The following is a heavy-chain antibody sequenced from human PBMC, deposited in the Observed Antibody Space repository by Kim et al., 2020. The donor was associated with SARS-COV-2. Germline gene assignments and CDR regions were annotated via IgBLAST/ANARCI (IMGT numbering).Heavy chain of an antibody. CDR1: GFTFRSYV. J-gene: IGHJ6*02. V-gene: IGHV3-23*01. CDR2: IIGDGGGT. CDR3: AKDQSQTFRGLDV. Sequence: GGSLRLSCAASGFTFRSYVMTWVRQAPGRGLEWVSLIIGDGGGTYYADAVKGRFTISRDNSKNTLYLQMNSLRVDDTAVYYCAKDQSQTFRGLDVWGQGTTVTVSS.